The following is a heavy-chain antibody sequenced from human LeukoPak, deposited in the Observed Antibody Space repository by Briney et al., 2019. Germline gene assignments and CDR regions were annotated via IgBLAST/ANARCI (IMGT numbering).Heavy chain of an antibody. CDR1: GGTFSSYA. CDR3: AGEPTEYCSGGSCYLREYYFDY. J-gene: IGHJ4*02. V-gene: IGHV1-69*05. CDR2: IIPIFGTA. Sequence: GASVKVSCKASGGTFSSYAISWVRQAPGQGLEWMGRIIPIFGTANYAQKFQGRVTITTDESTSTAYMELSSLRSEDTAVYYCAGEPTEYCSGGSCYLREYYFDYWGQGTLVTVSS. D-gene: IGHD2-15*01.